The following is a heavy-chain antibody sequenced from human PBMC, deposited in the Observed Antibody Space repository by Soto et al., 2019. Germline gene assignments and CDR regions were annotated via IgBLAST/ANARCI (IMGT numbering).Heavy chain of an antibody. D-gene: IGHD3-22*01. V-gene: IGHV3-33*01. CDR3: ARGQLVNPGYYYGMDI. J-gene: IGHJ6*02. CDR1: GFPFRDYA. Sequence: QVQLVESGGGVVQPGRSLRLSCAASGFPFRDYAFHWVRQPPGKGLEWVAVLSYAGRETYYGDSVKGRFTISRDNAKNMLYLPLGSLRAEDTAVYYCARGQLVNPGYYYGMDIWGQGTTVAVSS. CDR2: LSYAGRET.